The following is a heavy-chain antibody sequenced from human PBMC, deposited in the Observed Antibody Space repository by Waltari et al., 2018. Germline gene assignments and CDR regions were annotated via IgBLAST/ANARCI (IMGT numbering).Heavy chain of an antibody. CDR1: GGTFSSYA. V-gene: IGHV1-69*04. CDR3: ARDDSSSWYRVLWFDP. CDR2: IIPIFGKA. J-gene: IGHJ5*02. Sequence: QVQLVQSGAEVKKPGSSVKVSCKASGGTFSSYAISWVRQAPGQGLAWMGRIIPIFGKANYAEKLQGKVTITADKSTSTAYMELSSLRSEDTAVYYCARDDSSSWYRVLWFDPWGQGTLVTVSS. D-gene: IGHD6-13*01.